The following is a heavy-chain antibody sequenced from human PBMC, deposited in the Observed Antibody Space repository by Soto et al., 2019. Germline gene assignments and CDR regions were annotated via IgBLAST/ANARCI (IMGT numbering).Heavy chain of an antibody. CDR2: IKSKTDGGTT. Sequence: GGALSLSCAASGVPFSNAWMSWGRPAPGKGLEWVGRIKSKTDGGTTDYASPVKGRFTISRDDSKNTLYLQMNSLKTEDTAVYYCTTDYRIAAAGTGGWGQGTLVTVSA. CDR3: TTDYRIAAAGTGG. V-gene: IGHV3-15*01. CDR1: GVPFSNAW. J-gene: IGHJ4*02. D-gene: IGHD6-13*01.